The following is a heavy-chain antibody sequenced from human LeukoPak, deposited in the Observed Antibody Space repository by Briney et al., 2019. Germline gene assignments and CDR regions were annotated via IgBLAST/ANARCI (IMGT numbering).Heavy chain of an antibody. CDR2: IYSGGST. Sequence: GGSLRLSCAASGFTVSSNYMSWVRQAPGKGLEWVSVIYSGGSTYYADSVKGRFTISRDNSKNTLYLQMNSLRAEDTAVYYCARGGVGSGYSTPGGAYWGQGTLVTVSS. V-gene: IGHV3-66*01. CDR1: GFTVSSNY. D-gene: IGHD5-18*01. CDR3: ARGGVGSGYSTPGGAY. J-gene: IGHJ4*02.